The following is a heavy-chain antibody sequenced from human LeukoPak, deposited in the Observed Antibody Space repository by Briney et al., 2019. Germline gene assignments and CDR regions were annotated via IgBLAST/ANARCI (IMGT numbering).Heavy chain of an antibody. CDR3: ARDLNAAEDLSGSTDY. CDR2: ISSSSSYI. CDR1: GFTVSSNY. V-gene: IGHV3-21*04. D-gene: IGHD1-26*01. J-gene: IGHJ4*02. Sequence: PGGSLRLSCAASGFTVSSNYMSWVRQAPGKGLEWVASISSSSSYIYYADSVKGRFTISRDNAKNSLYLQMNSLRAEDTAVYYCARDLNAAEDLSGSTDYWGQGTLVTVSS.